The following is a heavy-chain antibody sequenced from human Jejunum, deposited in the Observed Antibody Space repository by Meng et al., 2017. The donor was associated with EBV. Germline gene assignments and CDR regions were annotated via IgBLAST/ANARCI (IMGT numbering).Heavy chain of an antibody. CDR1: GFSFSSYG. V-gene: IGHV3-30*18. D-gene: IGHD5-12*01. J-gene: IGHJ4*02. CDR2: ISSSGFNK. CDR3: AKDRVATIFDS. Sequence: QVRLVGSGGGVVQPGRSLRLSCAASGFSFSSYGMHWVRQAPGKGLEWVAFISSSGFNKDYSDSVKGRFTISRDTSKNTLYLQMNSLRAEDTAVYFCAKDRVATIFDSWGQGTLVTVSS.